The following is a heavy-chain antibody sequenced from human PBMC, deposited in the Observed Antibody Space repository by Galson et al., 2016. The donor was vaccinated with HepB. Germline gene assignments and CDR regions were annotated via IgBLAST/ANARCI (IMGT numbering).Heavy chain of an antibody. CDR1: GFTFSSYW. D-gene: IGHD6-19*01. V-gene: IGHV3-7*03. J-gene: IGHJ4*02. CDR3: AKLTSDWYEDY. Sequence: SLRLSCAASGFTFSSYWMHWVRQAPGKGLEWVANINIDGSGKYYVDSVKGRFAISRDNAKNTLYLQMKSLRAEDTAVFYCAKLTSDWYEDYWGQGTLVTVSS. CDR2: INIDGSGK.